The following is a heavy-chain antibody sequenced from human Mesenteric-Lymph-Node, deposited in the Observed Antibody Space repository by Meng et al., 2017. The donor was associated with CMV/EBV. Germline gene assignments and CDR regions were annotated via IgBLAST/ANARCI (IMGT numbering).Heavy chain of an antibody. CDR1: GFNFSDAW. D-gene: IGHD5/OR15-5a*01. V-gene: IGHV3-15*01. CDR3: TTVSPGPFDY. J-gene: IGHJ4*02. CDR2: IKSKANGEAT. Sequence: CAASGFNFSDAWMTWVRQAPGKGLEWVGHIKSKANGEATDYAAPVKGRFTISRDDSRNTVYLQMNSLKTEDTAVYYCTTVSPGPFDYWGQGTLVTVSS.